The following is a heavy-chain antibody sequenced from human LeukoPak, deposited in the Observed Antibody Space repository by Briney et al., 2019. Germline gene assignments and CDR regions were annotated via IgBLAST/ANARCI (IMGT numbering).Heavy chain of an antibody. D-gene: IGHD3-16*01. CDR1: GFTFSSHA. V-gene: IGHV3-30*04. CDR3: ARGGPLGDY. Sequence: AGGSLRLSCAASGFTFSSHAMHWVRQAPGKGLEWVAVVSSDGRNKYYAGSVKGRFTISRDNSKNTLYLQMNSLRTEDTAVYYCARGGPLGDYWGQGTQVTVSS. J-gene: IGHJ4*02. CDR2: VSSDGRNK.